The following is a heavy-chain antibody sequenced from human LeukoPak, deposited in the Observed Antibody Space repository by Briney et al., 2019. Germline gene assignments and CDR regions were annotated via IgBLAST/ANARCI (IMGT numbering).Heavy chain of an antibody. V-gene: IGHV4-4*07. CDR3: ARGPGDYDFWSGFVFDY. J-gene: IGHJ4*02. CDR1: GGSISSYY. D-gene: IGHD3-3*01. CDR2: IYTSGST. Sequence: SETLSLTCTVSGGSISSYYWSWIRQPAGKGLEWIGRIYTSGSTNYNPSLKSRVTISVDTSKNQFSLKLSSVTAADTAVYYCARGPGDYDFWSGFVFDYWGQGTLVTVSS.